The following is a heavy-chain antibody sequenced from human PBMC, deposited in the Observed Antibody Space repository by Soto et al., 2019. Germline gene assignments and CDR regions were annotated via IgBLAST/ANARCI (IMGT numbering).Heavy chain of an antibody. D-gene: IGHD2-21*02. CDR3: AKDVGQLVETFDY. CDR1: GFTLTRSA. CDR2: ISAGGGGT. J-gene: IGHJ4*01. V-gene: IGHV3-23*01. Sequence: PGGSLRLSCAGSGFTLTRSAVSWVRQAPGKGLEWVSGISAGGGGTHYADSVKGRFTISRDVAKNTVYLQMNGLRVEDTAVYYCAKDVGQLVETFDYWGHGTLVTVSS.